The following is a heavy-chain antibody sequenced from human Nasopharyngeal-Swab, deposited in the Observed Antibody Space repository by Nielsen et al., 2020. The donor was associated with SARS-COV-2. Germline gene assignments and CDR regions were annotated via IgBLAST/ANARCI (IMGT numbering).Heavy chain of an antibody. J-gene: IGHJ5*02. Sequence: SQTLSLTCAVHGGSFSGYYWSWIRQPPGKGLEWIGEINHSGSTNYNPSLKSRVTISVDPSKNQFSLKLSSVTAADTAVYYCARGRLRYFDWLPRGGYWFDPWGQGTLVTVSS. V-gene: IGHV4-34*01. CDR3: ARGRLRYFDWLPRGGYWFDP. D-gene: IGHD3-9*01. CDR1: GGSFSGYY. CDR2: INHSGST.